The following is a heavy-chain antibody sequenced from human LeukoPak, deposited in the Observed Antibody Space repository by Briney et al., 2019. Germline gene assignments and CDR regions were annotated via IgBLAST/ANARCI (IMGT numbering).Heavy chain of an antibody. CDR2: IYHSGST. CDR3: ARAAAAGIYVLFDY. J-gene: IGHJ4*02. CDR1: GYSIGSGYY. D-gene: IGHD6-13*01. Sequence: PSETLSLTCAVSGYSIGSGYYWGCIRQPPGKGLEWIGSIYHSGSTYYNPSLKSRVTISVDTSKNQFSLKLSSVTAADTAVYYCARAAAAGIYVLFDYWGQGTLVTVSS. V-gene: IGHV4-38-2*01.